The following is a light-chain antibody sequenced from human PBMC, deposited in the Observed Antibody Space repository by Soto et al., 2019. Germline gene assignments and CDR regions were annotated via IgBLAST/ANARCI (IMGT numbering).Light chain of an antibody. CDR3: QQRYSWPIT. CDR1: QSITTY. V-gene: IGKV3-11*01. Sequence: IVLTQSPATLSLSPGERATLSCRASQSITTYLAWYQQKPGQAPRLLIYDASNRATGIPVRFSGRGSGTDFTLTISSLEPEDSAVYYCQQRYSWPITFGQGTRLEIK. CDR2: DAS. J-gene: IGKJ5*01.